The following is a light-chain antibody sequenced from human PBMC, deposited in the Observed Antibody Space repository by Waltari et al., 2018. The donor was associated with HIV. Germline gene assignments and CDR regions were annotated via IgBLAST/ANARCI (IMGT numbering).Light chain of an antibody. J-gene: IGKJ2*01. CDR3: QHFDTSLPKYT. V-gene: IGKV3-20*01. Sequence: EFVLTQSPGTLSLSPGERATLSCRASQSVSSSYLAWYQQRPGQAPRLLIYGASSRAAGIPDRFTGSGSGTDFTLTISRLEPEDFAGYYCQHFDTSLPKYTFGQGTKLEIK. CDR2: GAS. CDR1: QSVSSSY.